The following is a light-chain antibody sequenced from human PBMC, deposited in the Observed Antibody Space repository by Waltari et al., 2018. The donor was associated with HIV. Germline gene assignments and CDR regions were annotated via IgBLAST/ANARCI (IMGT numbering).Light chain of an antibody. CDR1: SSNIGYNY. J-gene: IGLJ3*02. Sequence: QSVLTQPPSVSAAPGQKVTISCSGSSSNIGYNYVSWYQQLPGTAPKLLIYDNNKRPSGIPDRFSGSKSGTSATLGITGLQTGDEADYYCGTWDSSLSAHWVFGGGTKLTVL. CDR3: GTWDSSLSAHWV. CDR2: DNN. V-gene: IGLV1-51*01.